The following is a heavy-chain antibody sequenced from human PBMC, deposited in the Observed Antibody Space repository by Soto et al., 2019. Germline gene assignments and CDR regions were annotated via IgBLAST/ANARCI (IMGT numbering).Heavy chain of an antibody. J-gene: IGHJ6*02. V-gene: IGHV5-10-1*01. CDR3: AKELVVVTLTGPNYYYYGMDV. D-gene: IGHD2-8*02. CDR2: IDPSDSYT. CDR1: GYSFTSYW. Sequence: LGESLKISCKGSGYSFTSYWISWVRQMPGKGLEWMGRIDPSDSYTNYSPSFQGHVTISADKSISTAYLQWSSLKASDTAMYYCAKELVVVTLTGPNYYYYGMDVWGQGTTVTVSS.